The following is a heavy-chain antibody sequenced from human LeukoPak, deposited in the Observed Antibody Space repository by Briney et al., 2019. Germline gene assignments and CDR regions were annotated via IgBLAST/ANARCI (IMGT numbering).Heavy chain of an antibody. Sequence: AGGSLRLSCAASGFTFTKSTMSWVRQAPGKGLEWVANINPAGSDTYYVDSVKGRFTISRDNAKKSTFLQMNSLRVEETALYYCMKWGSAADIQDWGQGTLVTVSS. CDR3: MKWGSAADIQD. D-gene: IGHD6-25*01. V-gene: IGHV3-7*03. CDR2: INPAGSDT. CDR1: GFTFTKST. J-gene: IGHJ4*02.